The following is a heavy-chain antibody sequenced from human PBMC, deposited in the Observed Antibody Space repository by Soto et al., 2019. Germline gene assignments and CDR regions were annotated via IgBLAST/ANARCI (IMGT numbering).Heavy chain of an antibody. Sequence: VQLVQSEAEVKKPGASVQVSCKASDYTFTSYGVTWVRQAPGQGLECMGWVSAYTAKTNYAQKLQGRVPMTTDTSTRTAYMELRSLRSDDTAIYYCARVAVAGTSPTPHGFDSWGQGTLVTVSS. CDR3: ARVAVAGTSPTPHGFDS. D-gene: IGHD6-19*01. V-gene: IGHV1-18*01. J-gene: IGHJ5*01. CDR2: VSAYTAKT. CDR1: DYTFTSYG.